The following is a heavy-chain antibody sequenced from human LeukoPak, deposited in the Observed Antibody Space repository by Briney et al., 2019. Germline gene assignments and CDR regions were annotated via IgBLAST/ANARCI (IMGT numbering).Heavy chain of an antibody. J-gene: IGHJ4*02. V-gene: IGHV4-61*02. CDR2: THKSGST. Sequence: SETLSLTCTVSGGSITYGSYYWSWIRQAAGKGLEWLGRTHKSGSTHYNPSFKSRVTLSLDMPKNQFSLKLSSVTAADTAVYYCARHPSFGMVIESWGQGTLATVSS. D-gene: IGHD3-3*01. CDR1: GGSITYGSYY. CDR3: ARHPSFGMVIES.